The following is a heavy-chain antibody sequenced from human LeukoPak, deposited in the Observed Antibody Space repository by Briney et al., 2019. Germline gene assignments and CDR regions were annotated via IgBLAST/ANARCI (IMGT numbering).Heavy chain of an antibody. D-gene: IGHD1-14*01. V-gene: IGHV3-73*01. J-gene: IGHJ6*02. Sequence: GGSLTLSCAASGFILSGSAMHWVRHAPGKGLEWVGRIRSKTNSYATGYAASVEGRFTISIDDSKSTAYLQMNSLRTEDTAVYYCTRFNQEPYGMDVWGQGTTVTVSS. CDR3: TRFNQEPYGMDV. CDR1: GFILSGSA. CDR2: IRSKTNSYAT.